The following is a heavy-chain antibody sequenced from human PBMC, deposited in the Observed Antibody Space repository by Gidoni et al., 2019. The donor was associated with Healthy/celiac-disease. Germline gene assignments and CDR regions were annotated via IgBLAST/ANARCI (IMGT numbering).Heavy chain of an antibody. J-gene: IGHJ4*02. V-gene: IGHV4-34*01. CDR3: AAVAGATDFDY. Sequence: QVQLQQWGAGLLKPSETLSLTCAVSGGSFSGYYWSWIRQPPGKGLEWIGEINHSGSTNYNPSLKSRVTISVDTSKNQFSLKLSSVTAADTAVYYCAAVAGATDFDYWGQGTLVTVSS. CDR2: INHSGST. CDR1: GGSFSGYY. D-gene: IGHD1-26*01.